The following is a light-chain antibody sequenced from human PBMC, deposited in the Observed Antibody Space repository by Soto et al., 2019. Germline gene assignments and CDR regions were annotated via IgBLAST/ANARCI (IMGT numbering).Light chain of an antibody. CDR3: QQYDNSPLT. V-gene: IGKV3-20*01. CDR1: QSVSSSY. CDR2: GAS. Sequence: EIVLTQSPGTLSLSPGERATLSCRASQSVSSSYLAWYQQKPGQAPRLLIYGASSRATGIPDGFSGSGSGTDFTLAISRLEPEDFAVYYCQQYDNSPLTFGGGTKVDIK. J-gene: IGKJ4*01.